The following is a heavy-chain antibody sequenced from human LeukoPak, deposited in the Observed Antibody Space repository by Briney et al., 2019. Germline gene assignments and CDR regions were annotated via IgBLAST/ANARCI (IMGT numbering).Heavy chain of an antibody. V-gene: IGHV3-23*01. CDR1: GFTFSSYA. J-gene: IGHJ6*02. D-gene: IGHD1-26*01. Sequence: PGGSLRLSCAASGFTFSSYALRWVRQPPGKGLEWLSSISGNGYTTYYADSVKGRFTVSRDNSKNTLFLQMNSLRAEDTAVYYCARARIVGATTVPYYYGMDVWGQGTTVTVSS. CDR3: ARARIVGATTVPYYYGMDV. CDR2: ISGNGYTT.